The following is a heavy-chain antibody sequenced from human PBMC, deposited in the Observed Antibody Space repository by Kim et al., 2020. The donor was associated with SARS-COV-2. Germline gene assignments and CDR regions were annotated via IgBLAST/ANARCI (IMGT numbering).Heavy chain of an antibody. D-gene: IGHD3-10*01. J-gene: IGHJ4*02. CDR1: GFTFNSYW. V-gene: IGHV3-7*03. CDR3: ARGKGRSYYDY. CDR2: IKQDGSEK. Sequence: GGSLRLSCAASGFTFNSYWMSWVRQAPGKGLEWVANIKQDGSEKYYVDSVKGRFTISRDNAKNSLCLQMNSLSAEDTAVYYCARGKGRSYYDYWAREPWSPSPQ.